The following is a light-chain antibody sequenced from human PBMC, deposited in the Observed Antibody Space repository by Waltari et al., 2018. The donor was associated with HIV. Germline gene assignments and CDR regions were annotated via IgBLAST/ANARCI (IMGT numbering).Light chain of an antibody. CDR2: GAS. Sequence: DIQLTKSPSSVAASVGHKVTTTWRASRHSNIWFHWFQQKPGKGPRLLIYGASTLKSGVPARFSGSASGTDFTLTITSLQPEDCGTYFCQQTGSTPFTFGGGTKVEI. CDR1: RHSNIW. J-gene: IGKJ4*01. V-gene: IGKV1-12*01. CDR3: QQTGSTPFT.